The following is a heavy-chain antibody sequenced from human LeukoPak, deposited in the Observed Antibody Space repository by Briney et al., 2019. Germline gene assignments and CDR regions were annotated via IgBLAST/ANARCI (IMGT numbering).Heavy chain of an antibody. J-gene: IGHJ5*02. CDR1: GGSFSGYY. CDR2: IYYSGST. CDR3: AREVGTMVRGVIGWFDP. Sequence: SETLSLTCAVYGGSFSGYYWSWIRQPPGKGLEWIGSIYYSGSTNYNPSLKSRVTISVDTSKNQFSLKLSSVTAADTAVYYCAREVGTMVRGVIGWFDPWGQGTLVTVSS. V-gene: IGHV4-34*11. D-gene: IGHD3-10*01.